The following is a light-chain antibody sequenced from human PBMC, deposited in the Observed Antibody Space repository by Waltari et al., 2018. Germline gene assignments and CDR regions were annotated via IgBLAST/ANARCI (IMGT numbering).Light chain of an antibody. CDR2: AAS. Sequence: DIQMTQSPSSLSASVGDRVPITCRAIQSISSSLNWYQQKPGKAPKLLIYAASSLQSGVPSRFSGSGSGTDFTLTISSLQNEDFATYYCQQSYSTPLTFGGGTKVEIK. CDR3: QQSYSTPLT. V-gene: IGKV1-39*01. CDR1: QSISSS. J-gene: IGKJ4*01.